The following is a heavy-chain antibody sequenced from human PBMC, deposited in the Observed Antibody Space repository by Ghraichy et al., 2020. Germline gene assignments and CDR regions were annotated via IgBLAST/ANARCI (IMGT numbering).Heavy chain of an antibody. Sequence: GSLRLSCAVSGGSLTTYYWNWIRQSPGKGLEWLGEIYYTGSTSYNPSLRSRVTMTVDTYKDHFSLNLSSVTAADTAVDYCARGWRFAAAGPKSYHGWDFWDQGTTVTLSS. D-gene: IGHD6-13*01. CDR1: GGSLTTYY. V-gene: IGHV4-34*01. CDR2: IYYTGST. J-gene: IGHJ6*02. CDR3: ARGWRFAAAGPKSYHGWDF.